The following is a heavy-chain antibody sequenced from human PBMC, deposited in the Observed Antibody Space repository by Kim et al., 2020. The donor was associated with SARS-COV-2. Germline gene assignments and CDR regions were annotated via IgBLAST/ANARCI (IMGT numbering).Heavy chain of an antibody. CDR3: ASIPAADMVSMDV. J-gene: IGHJ6*03. CDR1: GFTFSSYA. V-gene: IGHV3-30-3*01. D-gene: IGHD2-2*01. Sequence: GGSLRLSCAASGFTFSSYAMHWVRQAPGKGLEWVAVISYDGSNKYYADSVKGRFTISRDNSKNTLYLQMNSLRAEDTAVYYCASIPAADMVSMDVWGKGTTVTVSS. CDR2: ISYDGSNK.